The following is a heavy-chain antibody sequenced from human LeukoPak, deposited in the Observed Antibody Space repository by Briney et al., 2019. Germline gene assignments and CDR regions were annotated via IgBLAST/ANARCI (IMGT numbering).Heavy chain of an antibody. J-gene: IGHJ5*02. D-gene: IGHD6-13*01. Sequence: ASVKVSCKASGYTFTGYYMHWVRQAPGQGFEWMGWINPNSGGTNYAQKFQGGVTMTRDTSISTAYMELSRLRSDDTAVYYCARDGAAAALPYNWFDPWGQGTLVTVSS. CDR2: INPNSGGT. V-gene: IGHV1-2*02. CDR3: ARDGAAAALPYNWFDP. CDR1: GYTFTGYY.